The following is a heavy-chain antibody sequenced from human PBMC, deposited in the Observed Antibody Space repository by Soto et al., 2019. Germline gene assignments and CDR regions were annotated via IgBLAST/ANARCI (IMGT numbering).Heavy chain of an antibody. J-gene: IGHJ6*02. D-gene: IGHD3-9*01. V-gene: IGHV4-38-2*01. Sequence: SETLSLTCAVSGYSIASGYYWAWIRQSPGKGLEWIGSISHAGGVYYNPSLNGRVALSMDTSKNHFSLKLTAVAAADTAVYYCARTFEYYGIDVWGQGTTVT. CDR1: GYSIASGYY. CDR3: ARTFEYYGIDV. CDR2: ISHAGGV.